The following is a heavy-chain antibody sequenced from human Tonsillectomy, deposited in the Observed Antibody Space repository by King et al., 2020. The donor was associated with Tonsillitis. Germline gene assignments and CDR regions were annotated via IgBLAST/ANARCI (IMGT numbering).Heavy chain of an antibody. J-gene: IGHJ6*03. D-gene: IGHD2-2*01. CDR3: ARRGHCSSTRCYYYNMDV. V-gene: IGHV4-39*01. CDR1: GGSISSGGYY. Sequence: QLQESGPGLVKPSETLSLTCTVSGGSISSGGYYWGWIRQPPGKGLEWIGSMYYSGSTYYNPSLKSRVTISVDTSKNQFSLKLSSVTAADTAVYYCARRGHCSSTRCYYYNMDVWGKGTTVTVSS. CDR2: MYYSGST.